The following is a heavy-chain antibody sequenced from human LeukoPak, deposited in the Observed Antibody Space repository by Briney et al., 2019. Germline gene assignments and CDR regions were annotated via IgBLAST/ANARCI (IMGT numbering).Heavy chain of an antibody. Sequence: PGGSLRLSCAASGFTFSRYGMHRVRLAPGTGLEGAAVIWYGGSNKYYAESVKGRFTISRDNSKNTLYLQMNSLRAEDTAVYYCARGRDSSGYYYVPDFDYWGQGTLVTVSS. CDR1: GFTFSRYG. CDR3: ARGRDSSGYYYVPDFDY. J-gene: IGHJ4*02. D-gene: IGHD3-22*01. CDR2: IWYGGSNK. V-gene: IGHV3-33*01.